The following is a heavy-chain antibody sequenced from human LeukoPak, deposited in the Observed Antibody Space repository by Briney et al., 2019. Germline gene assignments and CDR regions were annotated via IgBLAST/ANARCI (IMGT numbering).Heavy chain of an antibody. Sequence: GGSLRLSCAASGFTFSTYAMHWVRQAPRQGLEWVSYISSSSSIIYYADSVRGRFTISRDNAENSLYLQMNSLRAEDTAVYYCARLLGMVTTYDIWGQGTMVTVSS. V-gene: IGHV3-48*04. J-gene: IGHJ3*02. CDR2: ISSSSSII. CDR1: GFTFSTYA. D-gene: IGHD5-24*01. CDR3: ARLLGMVTTYDI.